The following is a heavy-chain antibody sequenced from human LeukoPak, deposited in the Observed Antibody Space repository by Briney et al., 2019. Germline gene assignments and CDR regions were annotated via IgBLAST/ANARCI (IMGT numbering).Heavy chain of an antibody. CDR2: ISSSSSYI. D-gene: IGHD3-3*01. CDR1: GFTFSSYS. J-gene: IGHJ6*02. V-gene: IGHV3-21*01. Sequence: GGSLRLSCAASGFTFSSYSMNWVRQAPGKGLEWVSSISSSSSYIYYADSVKGRFTISRDNSKNTLYLQMNSLRAEDTAVYYCARDRYYDFWSGYYYYYYYGMDVWGQGTTVTVSS. CDR3: ARDRYYDFWSGYYYYYYYGMDV.